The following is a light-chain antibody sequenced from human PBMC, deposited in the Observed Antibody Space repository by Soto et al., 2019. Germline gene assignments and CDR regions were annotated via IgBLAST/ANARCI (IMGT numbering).Light chain of an antibody. CDR3: QQRTNWSWT. Sequence: EIVLTQSPATLSLSPGERATLSCRASQNVRFYLDWYQQKPGQTPRLLIYDASKRASGIPARFSGSGSGTDFTLTISSLEPEDFAVYYCQQRTNWSWTFGRGTKVEVK. CDR1: QNVRFY. CDR2: DAS. J-gene: IGKJ1*01. V-gene: IGKV3-11*01.